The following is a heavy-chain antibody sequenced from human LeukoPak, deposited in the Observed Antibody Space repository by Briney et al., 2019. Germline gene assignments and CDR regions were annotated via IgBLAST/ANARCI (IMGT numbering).Heavy chain of an antibody. CDR3: ARLPAQLWLGYFDY. D-gene: IGHD5-18*01. V-gene: IGHV4-31*03. Sequence: SETLSLTCTVSGGSISSGGYYWSWIRQHPGEGLEWIGYIYYSGSTYYNPSLKSRVTISVDTSKNQFSLKLSSVTAADTAVYYCARLPAQLWLGYFDYWGQGTLVTVSS. CDR1: GGSISSGGYY. J-gene: IGHJ4*02. CDR2: IYYSGST.